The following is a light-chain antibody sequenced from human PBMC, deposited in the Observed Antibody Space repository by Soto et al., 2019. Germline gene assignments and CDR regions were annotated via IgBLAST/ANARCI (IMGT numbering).Light chain of an antibody. Sequence: DIQMTQSPSTLSASVGDRVTITCRASQSISRWLAWYQQIPGKAPRLLIYDASTLESGVPSRFSGSGSGTEFTLTINNLQPDDLATYICQQYKSYSTFGRGTKVDIK. CDR1: QSISRW. CDR2: DAS. J-gene: IGKJ1*01. CDR3: QQYKSYST. V-gene: IGKV1-5*01.